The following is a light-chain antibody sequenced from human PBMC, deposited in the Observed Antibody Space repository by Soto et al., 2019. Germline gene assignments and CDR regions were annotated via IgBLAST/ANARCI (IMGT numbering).Light chain of an antibody. Sequence: EIVMTQSPDTLSVSPGERATLSCRASQSVSSNLAWYQQKPGQAPRLLIYDASTRAPGFPARFSGSGSGTEFTLTISSLQSEDFAVYYCHTYNSWPYTFGQGTKVEIK. J-gene: IGKJ2*01. CDR3: HTYNSWPYT. V-gene: IGKV3-15*01. CDR2: DAS. CDR1: QSVSSN.